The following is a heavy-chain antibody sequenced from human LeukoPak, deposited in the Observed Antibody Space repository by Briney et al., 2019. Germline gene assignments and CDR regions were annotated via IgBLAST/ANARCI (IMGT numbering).Heavy chain of an antibody. D-gene: IGHD5-12*01. J-gene: IGHJ4*02. CDR1: RFTFSSYS. Sequence: GGSLRLSCAASRFTFSSYSMSWFRQAPGKGLEWVSSISSTSSYIDYADSVKGRFTISRDNAKNSLYLETNSLRDEDTAVYYCARAMRSGYDYWGQGTLVTVSS. V-gene: IGHV3-21*01. CDR2: ISSTSSYI. CDR3: ARAMRSGYDY.